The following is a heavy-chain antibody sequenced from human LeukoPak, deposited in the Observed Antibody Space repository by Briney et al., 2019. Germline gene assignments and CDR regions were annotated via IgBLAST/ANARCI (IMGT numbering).Heavy chain of an antibody. J-gene: IGHJ4*02. D-gene: IGHD3-16*02. V-gene: IGHV3-23*01. CDR2: ISGSDGST. CDR1: GFTFSSYA. Sequence: GGSLRLSCAASGFTFSSYAMNWVRQAPGKGLEWVSAISGSDGSTYYADSVKGRFTISRDNSKNTLYLQMNSLRAEDTAVYYCAKVEGYDYVWGSYRPSQYYFDYWGQGTLVTVSS. CDR3: AKVEGYDYVWGSYRPSQYYFDY.